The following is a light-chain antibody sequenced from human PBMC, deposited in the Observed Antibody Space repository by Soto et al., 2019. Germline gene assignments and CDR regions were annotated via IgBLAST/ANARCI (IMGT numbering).Light chain of an antibody. CDR3: KQGSRWPWP. J-gene: IGKJ1*01. CDR1: QSIVYSDGNSY. Sequence: TQSPLSRTVTLGQAGSISCRSSQSIVYSDGNSYLNWFQQRPGQSPRRLIYKVSSRDSGVSDRFSGSGSGTDFTLEISSVEAEDFGVYYCKQGSRWPWPFCQGTKVAIK. CDR2: KVS. V-gene: IGKV2-30*01.